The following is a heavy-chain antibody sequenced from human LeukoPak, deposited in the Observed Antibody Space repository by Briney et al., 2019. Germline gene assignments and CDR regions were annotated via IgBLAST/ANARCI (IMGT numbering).Heavy chain of an antibody. V-gene: IGHV3-21*01. D-gene: IGHD6-13*01. CDR2: ISSSSSYI. Sequence: PGGSLRLSCAVSGFSFSSYEMNWVRQAPGKGLEWVSSISSSSSYIYYADSVKGRFTISRDNAKNSLYLQMNSLRAEDTAVYYCARVAAAKYYFDYWGQGTLVTVSS. CDR3: ARVAAAKYYFDY. J-gene: IGHJ4*02. CDR1: GFSFSSYE.